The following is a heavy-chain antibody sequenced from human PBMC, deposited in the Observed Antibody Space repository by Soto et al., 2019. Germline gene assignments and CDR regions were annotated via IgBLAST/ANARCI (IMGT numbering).Heavy chain of an antibody. CDR3: ARVGGTGGYTYGLDY. D-gene: IGHD5-18*01. J-gene: IGHJ4*02. V-gene: IGHV1-69*06. CDR2: IIPVFGTG. CDR1: GYTFTSYG. Sequence: ASVKVSCKASGYTFTSYGISWVRQAPGQGLEWMGGIIPVFGTGIYAQKFQGKVTITADKSTNTAYMELSSLRSEDTAVYFCARVGGTGGYTYGLDYWGQGTLVTVSS.